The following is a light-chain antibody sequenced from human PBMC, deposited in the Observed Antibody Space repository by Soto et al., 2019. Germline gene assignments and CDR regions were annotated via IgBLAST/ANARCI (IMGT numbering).Light chain of an antibody. V-gene: IGKV3-11*01. CDR1: QSVSSY. J-gene: IGKJ4*01. CDR3: QQRSYWLT. Sequence: EIVLTQSPATLSLSPGEGATLSCRASQSVSSYLAWYQQKPGQAPRLLIYDASNRATAIPARFSGSGSGTDFTLTISSLEPEDFAVYYCQQRSYWLTFGGGTKVEI. CDR2: DAS.